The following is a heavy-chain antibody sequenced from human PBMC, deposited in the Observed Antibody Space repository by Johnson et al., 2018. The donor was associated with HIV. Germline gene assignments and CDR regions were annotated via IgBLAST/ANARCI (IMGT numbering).Heavy chain of an antibody. D-gene: IGHD2-2*01. CDR2: INWNGGST. CDR1: GFTFDDYG. V-gene: IGHV3-20*04. J-gene: IGHJ3*02. Sequence: VQLVESGGGVVRPGGSLRLSCAASGFTFDDYGMSWVRQAPGKGLEWVSGINWNGGSTGYADSVKGRFTISRDNAKNSLYLQMNSLRAEDQALYYCARCVVVVPASSSHAFDIWGQGTMVTVSS. CDR3: ARCVVVVPASSSHAFDI.